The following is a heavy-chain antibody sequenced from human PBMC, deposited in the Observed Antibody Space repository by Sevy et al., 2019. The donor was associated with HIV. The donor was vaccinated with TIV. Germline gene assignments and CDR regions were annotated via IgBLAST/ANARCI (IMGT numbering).Heavy chain of an antibody. CDR3: AKDLTYYDSSGSITSILDY. Sequence: GGSLRLSCAASGFTFSSYGMHWVRQAPGKGLEWVAVISYDGSNKYYADSVKGRFTISRDNSKNTLYLQMNSLRAEDTAVYYCAKDLTYYDSSGSITSILDYWGQGTLVTVSS. J-gene: IGHJ4*02. CDR2: ISYDGSNK. V-gene: IGHV3-30*18. CDR1: GFTFSSYG. D-gene: IGHD3-22*01.